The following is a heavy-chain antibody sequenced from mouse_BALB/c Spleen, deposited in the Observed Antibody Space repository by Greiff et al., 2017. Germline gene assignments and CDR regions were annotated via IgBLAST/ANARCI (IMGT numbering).Heavy chain of an antibody. V-gene: IGHV5-6*01. Sequence: EVQRVESGGDLVKPGGSLKLSCAASGFTFSSYGMSWVRQTPDKRLEWVATISSGGSYTYYPDSVKGRFTISRDNAKNTLYLQMSSLKSEDTAMYYCARQGTYGGNYVAFDYWGQGTTLTVSS. J-gene: IGHJ2*01. D-gene: IGHD1-1*02. CDR2: ISSGGSYT. CDR1: GFTFSSYG. CDR3: ARQGTYGGNYVAFDY.